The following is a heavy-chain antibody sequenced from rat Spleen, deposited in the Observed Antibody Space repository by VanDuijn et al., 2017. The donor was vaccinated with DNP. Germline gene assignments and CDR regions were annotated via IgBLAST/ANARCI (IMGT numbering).Heavy chain of an antibody. CDR3: ATQTLNSY. Sequence: EVQLVESGGGLVQPGRSLKLSCAASGFTFSDYSMAWVRQAPKKGLEWVATIVYDGSGSYYGDSVKGRFTISRDNAKSTLYLQMDSLRSEDTATYYCATQTLNSYWGQGVMVTVSS. CDR1: GFTFSDYS. CDR2: IVYDGSGS. V-gene: IGHV5S10*01. D-gene: IGHD1-11*01. J-gene: IGHJ2*01.